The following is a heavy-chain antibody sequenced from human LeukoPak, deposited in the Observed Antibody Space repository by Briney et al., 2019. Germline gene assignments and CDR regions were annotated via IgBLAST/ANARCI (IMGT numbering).Heavy chain of an antibody. V-gene: IGHV4-39*07. CDR2: SYYSGST. J-gene: IGHJ5*02. Sequence: SETLSLTCTVSGGSISSNSFYWGWVRQPPGRGLEWIGSSYYSGSTYYNPSLKSRVTISVDTSKNQFSLKLSSVTAADTAVYYCARTVLLWFGELLGGWFDPWGQGTLVTVSS. CDR3: ARTVLLWFGELLGGWFDP. CDR1: GGSISSNSFY. D-gene: IGHD3-10*01.